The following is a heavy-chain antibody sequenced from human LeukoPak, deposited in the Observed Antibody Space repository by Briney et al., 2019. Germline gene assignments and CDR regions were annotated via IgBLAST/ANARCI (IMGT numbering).Heavy chain of an antibody. CDR3: ARVGYSSGWYMAYYYGMDV. CDR1: GDSVISGLYY. CDR2: IYYSGST. Sequence: SETLSLTCTVSGDSVISGLYYWTWVRQPPGKGLEWIGYIYYSGSTNYNPSLKSRVTISVDTSKNQFSLKLSSVTAADTAVYYCARVGYSSGWYMAYYYGMDVWGQGTTVTVSS. J-gene: IGHJ6*02. V-gene: IGHV4-61*01. D-gene: IGHD6-19*01.